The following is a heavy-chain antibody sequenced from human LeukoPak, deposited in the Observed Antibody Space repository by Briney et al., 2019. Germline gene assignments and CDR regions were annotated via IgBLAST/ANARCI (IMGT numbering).Heavy chain of an antibody. CDR3: ARARPPFDYYGSGAVSSGYYFDY. CDR1: GGSISSGGYY. V-gene: IGHV4-31*03. Sequence: SQTLSLTCTVSGGSISSGGYYWSWIRQHPGKGLEWIGYIYYSGSTYYNPSLKSRVTISVDTSKTQFSLKLSSVTAADTAVYYCARARPPFDYYGSGAVSSGYYFDYWGQGTLVTVSS. D-gene: IGHD3-10*01. CDR2: IYYSGST. J-gene: IGHJ4*02.